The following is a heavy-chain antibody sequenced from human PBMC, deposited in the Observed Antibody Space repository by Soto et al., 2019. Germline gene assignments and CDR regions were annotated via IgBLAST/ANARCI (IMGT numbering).Heavy chain of an antibody. CDR1: GYTFTSYD. CDR3: AKVYYDFWDDYYSSLPFDY. CDR2: MNPNSGNT. J-gene: IGHJ4*02. D-gene: IGHD3-3*01. Sequence: QVQLVQSGAEVKKPGASVKVSCKASGYTFTSYDINWVRQATGQGLEWMGWMNPNSGNTGYAQKFQGRVTMTRNTSISTAYMELSSLRSEDTAVYYCAKVYYDFWDDYYSSLPFDYWGQGTLVTVSS. V-gene: IGHV1-8*01.